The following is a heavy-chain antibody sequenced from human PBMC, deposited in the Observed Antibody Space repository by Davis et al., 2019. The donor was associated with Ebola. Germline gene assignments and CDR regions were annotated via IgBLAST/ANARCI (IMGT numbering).Heavy chain of an antibody. J-gene: IGHJ4*02. CDR3: ARFGYSYGYYFDY. CDR1: GFTFSSYS. CDR2: ISSSSSTI. D-gene: IGHD5-18*01. Sequence: GESLKISCAASGFTFSSYSMNWVRQAPGKGLEWVSSISSSSSTIYYADSVKGRFTISRDNAKNSLYLQMNSLRDEDTAVYYCARFGYSYGYYFDYWGQGTLVTVSS. V-gene: IGHV3-48*02.